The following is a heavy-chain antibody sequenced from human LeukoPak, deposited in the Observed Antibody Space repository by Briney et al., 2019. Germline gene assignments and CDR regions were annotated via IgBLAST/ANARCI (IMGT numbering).Heavy chain of an antibody. Sequence: GGSLRLSCAASGFTFSSYAMHWVRQAPGKGLVWVSRINSGGSSTNYADSVKGRFTISRDNAENTLYLQMNSLRAEDTAVYYCARGVTMATISPYDYWGQGTLVTVSS. V-gene: IGHV3-74*01. CDR3: ARGVTMATISPYDY. CDR2: INSGGSST. D-gene: IGHD5-24*01. J-gene: IGHJ4*02. CDR1: GFTFSSYA.